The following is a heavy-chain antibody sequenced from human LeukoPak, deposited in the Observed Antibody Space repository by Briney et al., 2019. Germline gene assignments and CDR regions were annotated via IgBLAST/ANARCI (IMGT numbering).Heavy chain of an antibody. CDR1: GFTFSSYL. V-gene: IGHV3-7*01. J-gene: IGHJ4*02. CDR2: INQAGSGQ. CDR3: AREGVPFASDY. Sequence: GGSLRLSCSASGFTFSSYLMSWVRQAPGKGLEWVANINQAGSGQNYMDSVRGRFTISRDNAKNALYLQMNSLRVEDTAIYYCAREGVPFASDYWGQGTLVIVSS. D-gene: IGHD2-2*01.